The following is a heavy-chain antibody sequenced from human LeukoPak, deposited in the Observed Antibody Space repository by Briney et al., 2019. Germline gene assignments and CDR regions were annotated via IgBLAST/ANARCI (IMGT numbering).Heavy chain of an antibody. CDR3: ARDGVRYQLPL. D-gene: IGHD2-2*01. CDR1: GFTFSSYS. Sequence: GGSLRLSCAASGFTFSSYSMNWVRQAPGKGLQWVSYIGSSSRTIYYADSAKGRFTISRDNAKSSLYLQMNSLRAEDTAVYYCARDGVRYQLPLWGQGTLVTVSS. J-gene: IGHJ4*02. CDR2: IGSSSRTI. V-gene: IGHV3-48*04.